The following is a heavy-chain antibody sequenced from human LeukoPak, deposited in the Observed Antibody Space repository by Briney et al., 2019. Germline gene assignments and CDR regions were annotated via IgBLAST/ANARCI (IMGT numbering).Heavy chain of an antibody. Sequence: SETLSLTCAVYGGSFSGYYWSWIRQPPGKGLEWIGEINHSGSTNYNPSLKSRATISVDTSKNQFSLKLSSVTAADTAVYYCARGVATMIVVEDEAFDIWGQGTMVTVSS. V-gene: IGHV4-34*01. CDR2: INHSGST. CDR3: ARGVATMIVVEDEAFDI. CDR1: GGSFSGYY. J-gene: IGHJ3*02. D-gene: IGHD3-22*01.